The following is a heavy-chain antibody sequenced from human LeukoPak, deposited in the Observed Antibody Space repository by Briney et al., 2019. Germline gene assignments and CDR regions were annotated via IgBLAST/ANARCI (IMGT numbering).Heavy chain of an antibody. CDR3: ARAGFDILSGSTERFVP. CDR1: GASISSGVYY. CDR2: ISYTGST. V-gene: IGHV4-31*01. Sequence: SETLSLTCTVSGASISSGVYYWSWLRQHPGQGLEWIGYISYTGSTYSNPSLKSQVIISVDTSKYQFSLKLNPVTAADTAVYYSARAGFDILSGSTERFVPCGQGILVSVSS. J-gene: IGHJ5*02. D-gene: IGHD3-9*01.